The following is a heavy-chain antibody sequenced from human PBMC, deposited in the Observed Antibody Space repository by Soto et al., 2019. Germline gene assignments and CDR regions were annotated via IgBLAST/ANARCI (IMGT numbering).Heavy chain of an antibody. CDR3: ARNGGGYCSSTSCYLSGWYSDYYYYGMDV. Sequence: EVQLVESGGGLVQPGGSLRLSCAASGFTFSSYWMSYVRQAPGKGLEWVANIKQDGSEKYYVDSVKGRFTISRDNAKNSLYLQMNSLRAEDTAVYYCARNGGGYCSSTSCYLSGWYSDYYYYGMDVWGQGTTVTVSS. J-gene: IGHJ6*02. V-gene: IGHV3-7*04. D-gene: IGHD2-2*01. CDR1: GFTFSSYW. CDR2: IKQDGSEK.